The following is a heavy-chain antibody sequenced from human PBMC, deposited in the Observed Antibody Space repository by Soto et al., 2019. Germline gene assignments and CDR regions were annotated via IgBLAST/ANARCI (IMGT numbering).Heavy chain of an antibody. Sequence: DVQILESGGGLVEPGGSLRLSCAASGFSVSTYGVTWVRQGPGKGLEWVSGVSGGSGATHYRDSVKGRFTITTGYPENTAYLQMNSLRVEDTAVYYCTRWNGYGDLWGQGILVTVS. CDR3: TRWNGYGDL. D-gene: IGHD1-1*01. J-gene: IGHJ5*02. CDR1: GFSVSTYG. CDR2: VSGGSGAT. V-gene: IGHV3-23*01.